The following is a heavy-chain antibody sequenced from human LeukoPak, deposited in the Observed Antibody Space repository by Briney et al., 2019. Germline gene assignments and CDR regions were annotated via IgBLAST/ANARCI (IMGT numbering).Heavy chain of an antibody. D-gene: IGHD7-27*01. J-gene: IGHJ4*02. V-gene: IGHV1-2*06. CDR3: ARGAGDSYYFDY. CDR2: INPNSGDT. Sequence: GASVKVSCKASGYTFTGYYMHWVRQAPGQGLEWMGRINPNSGDTNYAQKFQGRVTMTRDTSISTAYMELSRLRSDDTAVYYCARGAGDSYYFDYWGQGTLVTVSS. CDR1: GYTFTGYY.